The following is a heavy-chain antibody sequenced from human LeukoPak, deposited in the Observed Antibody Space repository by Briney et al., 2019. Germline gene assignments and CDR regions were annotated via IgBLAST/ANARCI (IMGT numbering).Heavy chain of an antibody. CDR3: ARGGNTAIGP. CDR2: IYSGGNT. Sequence: GGSLRLSRAASGLTVSSNYMSWVRQAPGKGLEWVSIIYSGGNTYYADSVKGRFTISRDNSKNTLYLQMNSLRAEDTAVYYCARGGNTAIGPWGQGTLVTVSS. V-gene: IGHV3-53*01. D-gene: IGHD5-18*01. CDR1: GLTVSSNY. J-gene: IGHJ5*02.